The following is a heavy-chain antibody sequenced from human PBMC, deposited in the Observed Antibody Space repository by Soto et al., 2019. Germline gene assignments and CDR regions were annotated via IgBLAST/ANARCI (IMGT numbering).Heavy chain of an antibody. CDR2: IGDSGTNI. D-gene: IGHD6-13*01. Sequence: GGSLRLSCAASGFTLSSYAMNWVRQAPGKGLEWVSGIGDSGTNINYADSVKGRFTISRDNSNNTLYLEMKNLRAEDTALYYCAKGAFATSYSTSASWGQGTMVTVSS. CDR3: AKGAFATSYSTSAS. J-gene: IGHJ5*02. V-gene: IGHV3-23*01. CDR1: GFTLSSYA.